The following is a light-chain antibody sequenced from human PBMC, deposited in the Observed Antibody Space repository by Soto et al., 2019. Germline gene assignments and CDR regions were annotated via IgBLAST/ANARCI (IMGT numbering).Light chain of an antibody. CDR1: SSDVGGYNY. J-gene: IGLJ1*01. Sequence: QSVLTQPASVSGSPGQSITISCTGTSSDVGGYNYVSWYQQHPGKAPKFIIYDVSNRPSGVSNRFSGSKSGNTASLTISGLQAEDEADYCCSSYTTGNTREIVFGTGTKVTVL. V-gene: IGLV2-14*01. CDR3: SSYTTGNTREIV. CDR2: DVS.